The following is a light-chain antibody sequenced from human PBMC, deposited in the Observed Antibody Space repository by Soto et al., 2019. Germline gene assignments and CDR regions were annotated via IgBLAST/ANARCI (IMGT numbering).Light chain of an antibody. CDR3: QHRTNWPPVT. CDR2: DAS. CDR1: QSVGSH. V-gene: IGKV3-11*01. J-gene: IGKJ5*01. Sequence: EIVLTQSPATLSLSPGERVALSCRASQSVGSHLAWYQQKPGQAPRLLIYDASSRATGIPARFSGSGSGTDFTLTISNLEPEDFAIYYCQHRTNWPPVTFGQGTRLDVK.